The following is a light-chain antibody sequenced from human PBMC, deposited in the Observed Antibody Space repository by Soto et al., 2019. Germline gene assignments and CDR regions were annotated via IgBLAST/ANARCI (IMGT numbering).Light chain of an antibody. CDR1: QSVSSN. V-gene: IGKV3-15*01. Sequence: EIVMTQSPATLSVSPGERATLSCRASQSVSSNLAWYQQKPGQAPRLLIYGASTRATGIPARFSGSGSGTDFTLTINKLEPEDSAVYYCQHYGRPQWTFGQGTKVEIK. CDR3: QHYGRPQWT. J-gene: IGKJ1*01. CDR2: GAS.